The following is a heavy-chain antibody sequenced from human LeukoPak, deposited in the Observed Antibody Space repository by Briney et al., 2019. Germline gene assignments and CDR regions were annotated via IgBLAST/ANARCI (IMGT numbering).Heavy chain of an antibody. Sequence: PSETLSLTCTVSGGSISSYYWSWIRQPPGKGLEWIGYIYYSGSTNYNPSLKSRVTISVDTSKNQFSLKLSSVTAADTAVYYCARLLTIFGVVPSYWYFDLWGRGTLVTVSS. J-gene: IGHJ2*01. CDR3: ARLLTIFGVVPSYWYFDL. CDR1: GGSISSYY. CDR2: IYYSGST. D-gene: IGHD3-3*01. V-gene: IGHV4-59*01.